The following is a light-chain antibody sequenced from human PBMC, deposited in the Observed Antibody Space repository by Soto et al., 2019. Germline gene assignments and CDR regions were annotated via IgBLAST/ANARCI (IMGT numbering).Light chain of an antibody. V-gene: IGLV2-14*01. Sequence: QSALTQPASVSGSPGQSITISCTGTSSDVGGYNYVSWYQQHPGKVPKLMIFGVSNRPSGVSNRFSGSKSGNTASLTISGLQAEDEADYYCSSYSSSSTRVFGGGTKLTVL. CDR2: GVS. J-gene: IGLJ3*02. CDR1: SSDVGGYNY. CDR3: SSYSSSSTRV.